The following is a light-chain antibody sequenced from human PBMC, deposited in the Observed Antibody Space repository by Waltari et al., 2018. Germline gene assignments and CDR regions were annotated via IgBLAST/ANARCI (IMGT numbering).Light chain of an antibody. CDR2: GVS. CDR1: STAIGGYFF. CDR3: SSYSSTTTRVI. J-gene: IGLJ2*01. V-gene: IGLV2-14*03. Sequence: QSALTQPASVSGSPGQSITISCTGSSTAIGGYFFFSWYQQHPGTAPKLIIYGVSNRPSGVSDRFSGSKSDNTASLTISGLQTEDEADYYCSSYSSTTTRVIFGGGTRLTVL.